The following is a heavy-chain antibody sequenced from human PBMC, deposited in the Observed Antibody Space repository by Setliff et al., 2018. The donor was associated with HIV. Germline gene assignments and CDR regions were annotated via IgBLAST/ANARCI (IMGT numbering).Heavy chain of an antibody. CDR2: INTNTGNP. J-gene: IGHJ3*02. CDR3: ARDSVVVTAIAFLDAFDI. Sequence: AASVKVSCKASGYSFTSYAMNWVRQAPGQGLEWMGWINTNTGNPTHAQGFTGRFAFSLDTSVSTAYLQISSLKAEDTAVYYCARDSVVVTAIAFLDAFDIWGQGTMVTVSS. CDR1: GYSFTSYA. D-gene: IGHD2-21*02. V-gene: IGHV7-4-1*02.